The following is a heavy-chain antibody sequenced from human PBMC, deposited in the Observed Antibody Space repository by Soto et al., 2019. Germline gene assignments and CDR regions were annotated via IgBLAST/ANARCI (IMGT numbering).Heavy chain of an antibody. D-gene: IGHD2-21*01. CDR2: ISGSGGST. CDR1: GFTFSSYA. J-gene: IGHJ4*02. V-gene: IGHV3-23*01. CDR3: AKDRVVVIAIFDY. Sequence: EVQLLESGGGLVQPGGSLRLSCAASGFTFSSYAMSWVRQAPGKGLEWVSAISGSGGSTYYADSVKGRFTISRDNSKNMLYLQMNSLRAEDTAVYYCAKDRVVVIAIFDYWGQGTLVTVSS.